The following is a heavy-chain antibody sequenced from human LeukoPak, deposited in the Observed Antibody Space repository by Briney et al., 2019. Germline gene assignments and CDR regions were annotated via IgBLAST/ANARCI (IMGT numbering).Heavy chain of an antibody. CDR3: ARGVSSGWYLMAPNWFDP. V-gene: IGHV1-8*01. CDR1: GYTFTSYD. D-gene: IGHD6-19*01. CDR2: MNPNSGNT. J-gene: IGHJ5*02. Sequence: ASVKVSCKASGYTFTSYDINWVRRATGQGLEWVGWMNPNSGNTGYAQKFQGRVTMTRNTSISTAYMELSSLRSEDTAVYYCARGVSSGWYLMAPNWFDPWGQGTLVTVSS.